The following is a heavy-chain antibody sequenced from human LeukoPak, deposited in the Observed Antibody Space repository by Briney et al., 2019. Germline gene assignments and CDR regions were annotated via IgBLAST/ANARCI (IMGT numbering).Heavy chain of an antibody. CDR2: INHSGST. V-gene: IGHV4-34*01. Sequence: SETLSLTCAVYGGSFSGYYWSWIRQPPGKGLEWIGEINHSGSTNYNPSLKSRVTISVDTSKNQFSLKLSSVTAADTAVYYCARGRYDSSGYYPDAFDIWGQGTMVTVSS. CDR1: GGSFSGYY. D-gene: IGHD3-22*01. J-gene: IGHJ3*02. CDR3: ARGRYDSSGYYPDAFDI.